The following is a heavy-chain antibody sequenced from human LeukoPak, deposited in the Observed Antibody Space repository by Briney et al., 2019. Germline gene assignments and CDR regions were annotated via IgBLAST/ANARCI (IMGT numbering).Heavy chain of an antibody. CDR1: GLTLRNYE. CDR2: ISRSGSTI. D-gene: IGHD6-19*01. Sequence: PGGSLRLSCAASGLTLRNYEMSWVRQAPGKGLQWVSYISRSGSTIYYADSVKGRFTISRDNAKNSLYLQMNSLRAEDTAVYFCARDRFSSAWYHQGPPDYWGQGTLVTVSS. V-gene: IGHV3-48*03. CDR3: ARDRFSSAWYHQGPPDY. J-gene: IGHJ4*02.